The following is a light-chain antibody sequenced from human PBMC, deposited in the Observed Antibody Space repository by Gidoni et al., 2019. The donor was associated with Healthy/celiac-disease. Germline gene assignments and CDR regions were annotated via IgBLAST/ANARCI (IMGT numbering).Light chain of an antibody. CDR2: AAS. V-gene: IGKV1-39*01. CDR3: QQSYSTPST. J-gene: IGKJ1*01. Sequence: DIQMTQSPSSLAASVGDRVTITCGASQSISSYLNWYQQKPGKAHKLLIDAASSLQSGVPSRFSGSGSGTDFTVTISSLQPEDVATYYSQQSYSTPSTFGQGTKVEIK. CDR1: QSISSY.